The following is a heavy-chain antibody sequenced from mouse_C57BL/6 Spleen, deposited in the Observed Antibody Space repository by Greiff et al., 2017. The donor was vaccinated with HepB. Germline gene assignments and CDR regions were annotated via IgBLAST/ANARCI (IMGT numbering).Heavy chain of an antibody. V-gene: IGHV1-81*01. CDR2: IYPRSGNT. CDR3: ARKRDDSSFAY. CDR1: GYTFTSYG. Sequence: QVQLQQSGAELARPGALVKLSCKASGYTFTSYGISWVKQRTGQGLEWIGEIYPRSGNTYYNEKFKGKATMTADKSSSTAYMELRSLTSEDSAVYFCARKRDDSSFAYWGQGTLVTVSA. D-gene: IGHD3-2*01. J-gene: IGHJ3*01.